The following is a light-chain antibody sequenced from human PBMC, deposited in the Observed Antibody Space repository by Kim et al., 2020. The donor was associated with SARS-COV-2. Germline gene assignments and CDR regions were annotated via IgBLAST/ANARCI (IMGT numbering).Light chain of an antibody. V-gene: IGKV3-11*01. CDR2: DAS. CDR3: QQRNNWPIT. CDR1: QSISNR. J-gene: IGKJ5*01. Sequence: LSARKRASRSWRARQSISNRVAWYQQKPGQAPRLLIYDASKRATGIPARFSGSGSGTDFTLTISSLEPEDFAVYYCQQRNNWPITFGQGTRLEIK.